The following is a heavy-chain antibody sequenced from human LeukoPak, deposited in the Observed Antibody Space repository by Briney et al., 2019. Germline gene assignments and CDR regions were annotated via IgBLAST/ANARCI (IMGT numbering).Heavy chain of an antibody. J-gene: IGHJ4*02. CDR3: ARDAGHYFDY. D-gene: IGHD3-10*01. Sequence: GGSLRLSCAASGVTFSSYAMHWVRQAPGKGLDWVAVISYDESNKYYADSVKGRFTISRDNSKNTLYLQMNSLRAEDTAVYYCARDAGHYFDYWGQGTLVTISS. V-gene: IGHV3-30-3*01. CDR2: ISYDESNK. CDR1: GVTFSSYA.